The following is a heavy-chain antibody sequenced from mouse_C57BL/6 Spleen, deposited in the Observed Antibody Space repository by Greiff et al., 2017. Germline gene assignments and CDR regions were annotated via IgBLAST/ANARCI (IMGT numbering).Heavy chain of an antibody. CDR2: IYPGDGDT. J-gene: IGHJ4*01. CDR3: ARTGSSYDYAMDY. D-gene: IGHD1-1*01. Sequence: QVQLKQSGAELVKPGASVKISCKASGYAFSSYWMNWVKQRPGKGLEWIGQIYPGDGDTNYNGKFKGKATLTADKSSSTAYMQLSSLTSEDSAVYFCARTGSSYDYAMDYWGQGTSVTVSS. V-gene: IGHV1-80*01. CDR1: GYAFSSYW.